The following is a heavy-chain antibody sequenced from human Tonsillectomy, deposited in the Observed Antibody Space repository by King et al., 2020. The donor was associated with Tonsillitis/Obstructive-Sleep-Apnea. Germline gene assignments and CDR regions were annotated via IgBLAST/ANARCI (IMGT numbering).Heavy chain of an antibody. Sequence: VQLQQWGAGLLKPSETLSLTCAVYDGSFSGYYWSWIRQPPGKGLEWIGEINHSGSTNYNPSLKSRVTISVGTSKNQFSLNLSSVTAADTAVYYCASRPIMVKGVVVFDYWGQGTLVTVSS. CDR2: INHSGST. J-gene: IGHJ4*02. V-gene: IGHV4-34*01. D-gene: IGHD3-10*01. CDR1: DGSFSGYY. CDR3: ASRPIMVKGVVVFDY.